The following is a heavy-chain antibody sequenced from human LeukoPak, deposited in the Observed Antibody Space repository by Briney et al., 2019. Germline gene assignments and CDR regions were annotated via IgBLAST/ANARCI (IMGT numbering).Heavy chain of an antibody. CDR2: ISGSGGGT. CDR1: GFTFSSYA. Sequence: GGSLRLTCAASGFTFSSYAMTWVRQAPGKGLEWVSAISGSGGGTYYADSVKGRFTIFRDNSKNTLYLQMNSLRAEDTAVYYCAKSRDSSVAFDYWGQGTLVTVSS. CDR3: AKSRDSSVAFDY. J-gene: IGHJ4*02. D-gene: IGHD6-19*01. V-gene: IGHV3-23*01.